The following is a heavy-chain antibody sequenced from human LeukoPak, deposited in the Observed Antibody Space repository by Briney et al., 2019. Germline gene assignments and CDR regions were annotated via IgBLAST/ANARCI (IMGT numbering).Heavy chain of an antibody. J-gene: IGHJ4*02. CDR1: GYTFTLYY. CDR3: ARSSGNYFDY. CDR2: ISPTGGTT. D-gene: IGHD1-26*01. Sequence: ASVKVSCKSSGYTFTLYYIHWVRQPPGQGLDWMGIISPTGGTTNYAQKFQGRVTMTRDMSHSKVYMDLSNLRSDDTAVYYCARSSGNYFDYWGQGTLVTVSS. V-gene: IGHV1-46*01.